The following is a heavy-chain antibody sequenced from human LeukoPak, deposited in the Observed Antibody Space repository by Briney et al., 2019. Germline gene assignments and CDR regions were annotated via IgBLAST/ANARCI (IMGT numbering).Heavy chain of an antibody. CDR3: AREDSGTDV. CDR2: LYSGGSQ. Sequence: WGSLRLSCAASGITVTSNFISWVRQAPGRGLESLSLLYSGGSQYHADSVKGRFTVSRDISKNTMYLQMNNLRVEDTAVYYCAREDSGTDVWGQGTLVTVSS. V-gene: IGHV3-66*01. D-gene: IGHD6-25*01. J-gene: IGHJ3*01. CDR1: GITVTSNF.